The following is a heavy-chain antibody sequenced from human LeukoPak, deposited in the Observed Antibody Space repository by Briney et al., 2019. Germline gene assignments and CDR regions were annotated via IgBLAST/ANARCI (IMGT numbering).Heavy chain of an antibody. J-gene: IGHJ4*02. CDR2: IYYSGST. V-gene: IGHV4-30-4*08. D-gene: IGHD6-19*01. CDR1: GGSISSGDYY. Sequence: PSQTLSLTCTVSGGSISSGDYYWSWIRQPPGKGLEWIGYIYYSGSTYYNPSLKSLVTISVDTSKNKFSLKLSAVTAADTAVYYCASQGIAVAGRDYWGQGTLVTVSS. CDR3: ASQGIAVAGRDY.